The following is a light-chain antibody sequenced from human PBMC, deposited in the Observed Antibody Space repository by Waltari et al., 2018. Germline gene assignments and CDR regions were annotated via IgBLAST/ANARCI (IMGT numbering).Light chain of an antibody. J-gene: IGKJ2*03. CDR3: QQYDSYSS. Sequence: AIRITQSPSSLSASTGDRVTITCRASQGISSYLAWYQQKPGKAPKVLIYAASTLQSGVPSRFSGSGSGTDFTLTISCLQPDDFAAYYCQQYDSYSSFGQGTKLEIK. CDR2: AAS. V-gene: IGKV1-8*01. CDR1: QGISSY.